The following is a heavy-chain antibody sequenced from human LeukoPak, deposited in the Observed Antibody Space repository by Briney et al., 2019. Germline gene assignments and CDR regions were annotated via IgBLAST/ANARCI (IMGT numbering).Heavy chain of an antibody. V-gene: IGHV4-59*01. CDR1: GGSISSYY. CDR2: IYYSGST. D-gene: IGHD5-24*01. J-gene: IGHJ3*02. Sequence: SETLSLTCTVSGGSISSYYWSWIRQPPGKGLEWIVYIYYSGSTNYNPSLKSRVTISVDTSKNQFSLKLISVTAADTAVYYCAREKRDGYGNDAFDIWGQGTMVTVSS. CDR3: AREKRDGYGNDAFDI.